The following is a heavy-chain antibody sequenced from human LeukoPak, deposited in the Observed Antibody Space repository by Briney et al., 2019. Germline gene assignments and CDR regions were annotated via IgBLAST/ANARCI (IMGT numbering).Heavy chain of an antibody. Sequence: GGSLRLSCAASGFTFDDYAMHWVRQAPGKGLEWVSLISGDGGSTYYADSVKRRFPIPRDNSKNSLYLQMNSLRTEDTAWYYCAKDNGYYDLWSGYLGDYWGQGTLVTVSS. J-gene: IGHJ4*02. CDR3: AKDNGYYDLWSGYLGDY. CDR1: GFTFDDYA. D-gene: IGHD3-3*01. CDR2: ISGDGGST. V-gene: IGHV3-43*02.